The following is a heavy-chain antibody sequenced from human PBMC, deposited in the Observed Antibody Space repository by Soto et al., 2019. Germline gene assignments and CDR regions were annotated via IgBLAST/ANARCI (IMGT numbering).Heavy chain of an antibody. D-gene: IGHD6-19*01. J-gene: IGHJ6*02. V-gene: IGHV1-46*01. CDR2: INPSGGST. CDR1: GYTFTSYY. CDR3: ARRQWLVGGYYYGMDV. Sequence: ASVKVSCKASGYTFTSYYMHWVRQAPGQGLEWMGIINPSGGSTSYAQKFQGRVTMTRDTSTSTVYMELSSLRSEDTAVYYCARRQWLVGGYYYGMDVWGQGTTVTVSS.